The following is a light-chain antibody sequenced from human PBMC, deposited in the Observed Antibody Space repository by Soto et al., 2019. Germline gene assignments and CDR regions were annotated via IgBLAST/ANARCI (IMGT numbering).Light chain of an antibody. CDR3: QQSGGP. Sequence: DIQMTQSPSTLSASVGDRVTITCRASRSISTWLAWYQQKPGKAPKLVIYPASTLEGGVPSRFSGSGSGTEFTLTISSLQPDDFATYYCQQSGGPFGPGTKVDIK. CDR2: PAS. V-gene: IGKV1-5*03. CDR1: RSISTW. J-gene: IGKJ3*01.